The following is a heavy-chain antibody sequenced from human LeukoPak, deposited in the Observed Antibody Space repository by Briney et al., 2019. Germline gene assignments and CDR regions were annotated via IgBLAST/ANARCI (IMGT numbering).Heavy chain of an antibody. V-gene: IGHV3-53*01. D-gene: IGHD5-12*01. J-gene: IGHJ3*02. CDR1: GFTVSSNY. CDR2: IFSGGST. Sequence: GGSLRLSCAASGFTVSSNYMSWVRQAPGKGLEWVSVIFSGGSTYYADSVKGRFTISRDISKNTLYLQMNSLRAEDTAVYYCARAVGSRDAFDTWGQGTMVTVS. CDR3: ARAVGSRDAFDT.